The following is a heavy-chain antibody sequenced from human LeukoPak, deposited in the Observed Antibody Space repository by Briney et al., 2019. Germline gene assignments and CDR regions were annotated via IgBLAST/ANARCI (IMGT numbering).Heavy chain of an antibody. D-gene: IGHD3-22*01. J-gene: IGHJ4*02. Sequence: RASVKVSCKASGGTFSSYAISWGPQAPGQGLEWMGRIIPILGIANSAQKFQGRVTITADKSTSTAYMELSSLRSEDTAVYYCAPATYYYDSSGHTYPPWGQGTLVTVSS. CDR1: GGTFSSYA. V-gene: IGHV1-69*04. CDR3: APATYYYDSSGHTYPP. CDR2: IIPILGIA.